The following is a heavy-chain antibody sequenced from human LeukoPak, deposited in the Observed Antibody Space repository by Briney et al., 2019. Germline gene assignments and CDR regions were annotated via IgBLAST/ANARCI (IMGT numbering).Heavy chain of an antibody. CDR2: IDWDDDK. J-gene: IGHJ6*03. V-gene: IGHV2-70*11. Sequence: SGPALVKPTQTLTLTCTFSGFSLSTSGMCVSWIRQPPGKALEWLARIDWDDDKYYSTSLKTRLTISKDTSKNQVVLTMTNMDPVDTATYYCARIRRAVAAHVPPNYYYYYYMDVWGKGTTVTISS. CDR1: GFSLSTSGMC. CDR3: ARIRRAVAAHVPPNYYYYYYMDV. D-gene: IGHD6-19*01.